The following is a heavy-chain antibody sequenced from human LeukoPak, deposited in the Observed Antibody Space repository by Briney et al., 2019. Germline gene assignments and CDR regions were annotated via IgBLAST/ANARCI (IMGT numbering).Heavy chain of an antibody. CDR1: GFTFNTYD. CDR2: IRYDGNNK. Sequence: GGSLRLSRAASGFTFNTYDIHWVRLAPGKGLEWVAFIRYDGNNKYYADSVKGRFTISRDNSENTLYLQMNSLRTEDTAVYYCAKVGGSYTGGPYYFDYWGQGTLVTVSS. V-gene: IGHV3-30*02. D-gene: IGHD1-26*01. J-gene: IGHJ4*02. CDR3: AKVGGSYTGGPYYFDY.